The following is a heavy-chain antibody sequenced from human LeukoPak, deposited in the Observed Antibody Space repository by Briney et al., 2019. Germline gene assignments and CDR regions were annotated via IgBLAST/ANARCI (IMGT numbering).Heavy chain of an antibody. CDR3: ARAVWDSSGYYYDY. J-gene: IGHJ4*02. V-gene: IGHV3-21*01. CDR2: ISSSSSYI. CDR1: GFSFSSYT. Sequence: GGSLRLSCAASGFSFSSYTMNWVRQAPGKGLEWVSSISSSSSYIYYADSVKGRFTVSRDNAKNSLYLQMNSLRAEDTAIYYCARAVWDSSGYYYDYWGQGTLVTVSS. D-gene: IGHD3-22*01.